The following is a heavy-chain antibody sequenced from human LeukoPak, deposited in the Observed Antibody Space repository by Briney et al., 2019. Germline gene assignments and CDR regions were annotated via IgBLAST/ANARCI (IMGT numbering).Heavy chain of an antibody. V-gene: IGHV4-34*01. D-gene: IGHD6-19*01. CDR1: GGSISSYY. Sequence: SETLSLTCTVSGGSISSYYWSWIRQPPGKGLEWIGEINHSGSTNYNPSLKSRVTISVDTSKNQFSLKLNSVTPEDTAVYYCARGYSSGIDYWGQGTLVTVSS. CDR2: INHSGST. J-gene: IGHJ4*02. CDR3: ARGYSSGIDY.